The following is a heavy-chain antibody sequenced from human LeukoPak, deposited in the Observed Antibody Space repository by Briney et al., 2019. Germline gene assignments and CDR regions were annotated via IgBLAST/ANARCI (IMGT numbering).Heavy chain of an antibody. CDR3: ARDRVRGNSNPFFDY. J-gene: IGHJ4*02. D-gene: IGHD4-11*01. V-gene: IGHV4-61*01. Sequence: SETLSLTCTVSGGSVGSGTYYWSWIRQPPGKGLEWIGYIYYSGTTNYNPSLKSRVTISVDTSKNQFSLKLSSVTAADTAVYYCARDRVRGNSNPFFDYWGQGTLVTVSS. CDR2: IYYSGTT. CDR1: GGSVGSGTYY.